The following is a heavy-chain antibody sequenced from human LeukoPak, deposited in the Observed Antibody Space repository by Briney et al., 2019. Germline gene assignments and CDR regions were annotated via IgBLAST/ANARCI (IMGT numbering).Heavy chain of an antibody. CDR1: GFDFSGFS. D-gene: IGHD2-2*01. Sequence: GGSLRLSCVVSGFDFSGFSMSWVRQAPGKGLEWVAIMEEYGSYIFYVDSVKGRFIISRDSARNSLYLQMNNLRAEDTAVYYCARPRGCGSARCNNFDSWGQGTLVTVSS. V-gene: IGHV3-7*01. CDR3: ARPRGCGSARCNNFDS. J-gene: IGHJ4*02. CDR2: MEEYGSYI.